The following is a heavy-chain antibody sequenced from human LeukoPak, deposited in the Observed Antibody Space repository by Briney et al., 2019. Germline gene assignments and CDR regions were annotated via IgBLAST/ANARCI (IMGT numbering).Heavy chain of an antibody. V-gene: IGHV3-23*01. J-gene: IGHJ4*02. D-gene: IGHD2-15*01. CDR2: ITSGFTP. CDR1: GLTFSDYA. CDR3: AKDYSDSRVADVFFEY. Sequence: PGGSLRLSCAASGLTFSDYAMSWFRQAPGKGLEWVSGITSGFTPHYSDSVKGRFTISTDNSKNTFHLQLNSLRAEATAVYYCAKDYSDSRVADVFFEYWGQGTLVTVSS.